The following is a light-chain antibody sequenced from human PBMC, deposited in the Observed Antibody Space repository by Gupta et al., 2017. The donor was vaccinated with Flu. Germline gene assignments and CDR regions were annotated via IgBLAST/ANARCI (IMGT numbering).Light chain of an antibody. J-gene: IGKJ4*01. CDR1: QSVNTY. CDR3: QQRSNWPLT. Sequence: PATLSLSPGERATLSSRARQSVNTYLDWYQQKPGQAPRLLIYDASDRATGIPARFSGSGSGTDFTLTISSLEPEDFAVYYCQQRSNWPLTFGGGTKVQIK. CDR2: DAS. V-gene: IGKV3-11*01.